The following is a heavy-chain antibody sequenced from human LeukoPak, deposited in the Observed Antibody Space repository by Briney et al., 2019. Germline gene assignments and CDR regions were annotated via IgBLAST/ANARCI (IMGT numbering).Heavy chain of an antibody. J-gene: IGHJ5*02. D-gene: IGHD2-2*01. V-gene: IGHV4-59*01. Sequence: SETLSLTCTVPGGSISSYYWSWIRQPPGKGLEWIGYIYYSVSTNYNPSLKSRVTISVDTSKNQFSLKLSSVTAADTALYYCARHLGFCSTTSCYPWFDPWGQGTLVTVSS. CDR1: GGSISSYY. CDR2: IYYSVST. CDR3: ARHLGFCSTTSCYPWFDP.